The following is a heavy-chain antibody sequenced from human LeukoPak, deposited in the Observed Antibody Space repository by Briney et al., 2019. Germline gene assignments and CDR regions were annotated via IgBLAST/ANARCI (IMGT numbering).Heavy chain of an antibody. Sequence: PGGSLRPSCAASGFTFSRYWVYWVRQAPGKGLVWVSRIDSDGSSTSYADSVKGRFTISRDNAKNTLYLQMNSLRAEDTAVYYCARDGRSGNYYGLDVWGQGTTVTVSS. CDR2: IDSDGSST. V-gene: IGHV3-74*01. CDR3: ARDGRSGNYYGLDV. J-gene: IGHJ6*02. D-gene: IGHD6-19*01. CDR1: GFTFSRYW.